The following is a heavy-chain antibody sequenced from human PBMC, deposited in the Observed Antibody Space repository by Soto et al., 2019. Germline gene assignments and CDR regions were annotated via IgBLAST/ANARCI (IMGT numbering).Heavy chain of an antibody. CDR1: GFPFSSYS. CDR2: ISSSSSTI. D-gene: IGHD3-3*01. J-gene: IGHJ3*02. CDR3: ARDFGGQDAFDI. V-gene: IGHV3-48*01. Sequence: GGSLRLSCAASGFPFSSYSMNWVRQAPGKGLEWVSYISSSSSTIYYADSVKGRFTISRDNAKNSLYLQMNSLRAEDTAVYYCARDFGGQDAFDIWGQGTMVTVSS.